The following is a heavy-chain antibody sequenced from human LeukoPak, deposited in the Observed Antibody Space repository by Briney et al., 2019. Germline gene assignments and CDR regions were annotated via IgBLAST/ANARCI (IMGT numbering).Heavy chain of an antibody. J-gene: IGHJ5*02. D-gene: IGHD6-13*01. CDR3: VKDLFKPAAGTGWFDP. Sequence: GGSLRLSCSASGFTFSSYAMHWVRQAPGKGLEYVSAISSNGGSTYYADSVKGRFTISRDNSKNTLYLQMSSLGAEDTAVYYCVKDLFKPAAGTGWFDPWGQGTLVTVSS. V-gene: IGHV3-64D*09. CDR1: GFTFSSYA. CDR2: ISSNGGST.